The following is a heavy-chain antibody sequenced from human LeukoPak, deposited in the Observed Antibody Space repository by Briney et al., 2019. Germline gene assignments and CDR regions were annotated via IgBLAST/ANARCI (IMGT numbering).Heavy chain of an antibody. CDR2: IYSDESST. Sequence: AGGSLRLSCAASGFTFSSYWMHWVRQAPGKGLEWVSRIYSDESSTYYADSVKGRFTISRDNAKNTLYLQMNSLRAEDTAMYYCARVSGSRNYYFGAFDIWGQGTMVTVSS. CDR3: ARVSGSRNYYFGAFDI. V-gene: IGHV3-74*01. J-gene: IGHJ3*02. D-gene: IGHD3-10*01. CDR1: GFTFSSYW.